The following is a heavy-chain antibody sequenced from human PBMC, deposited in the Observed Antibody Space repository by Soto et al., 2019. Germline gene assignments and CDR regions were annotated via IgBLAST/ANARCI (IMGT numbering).Heavy chain of an antibody. CDR1: GYTFTSYY. Sequence: GASVKVSCKASGYTFTSYYMHWVRQAPGQGLEWMGIINPSGGSTSYAQKFQSRVTMTRDTSTSTVYMELSSLRSEDTAVYYCASWGIVVVITENDAFDIWGQGTMVTVSS. CDR3: ASWGIVVVITENDAFDI. D-gene: IGHD3-22*01. V-gene: IGHV1-46*01. J-gene: IGHJ3*02. CDR2: INPSGGST.